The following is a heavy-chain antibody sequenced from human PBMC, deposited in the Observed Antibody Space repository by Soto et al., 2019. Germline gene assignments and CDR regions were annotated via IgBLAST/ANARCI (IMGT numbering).Heavy chain of an antibody. CDR1: GVSFSAYY. CDR2: INHSGST. V-gene: IGHV4-34*01. D-gene: IGHD5-18*01. Sequence: SETLSLTWAVSGVSFSAYYWSWFRQPPGKGLEWIGEINHSGSTNYNPSLKSRVTISVDTSKNQFSLKLTSVTAADTATYYCASIPRRGYSYGIDYWGLGTLVPVSS. CDR3: ASIPRRGYSYGIDY. J-gene: IGHJ4*02.